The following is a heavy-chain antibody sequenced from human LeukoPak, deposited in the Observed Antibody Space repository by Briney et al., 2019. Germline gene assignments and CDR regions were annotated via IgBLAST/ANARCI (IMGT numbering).Heavy chain of an antibody. CDR2: IYSGGSA. CDR3: TRAGYFIDA. J-gene: IGHJ3*01. CDR1: GFSANTNY. V-gene: IGHV3-66*01. Sequence: GGSLRLSCAVSGFSANTNYMNWVRQAPGKGLEWVSVIYSGGSAYYADSVKGRFTISRDDSKNMLNLRMDSLRAEDTAIYYCTRAGYFIDA. D-gene: IGHD3-9*01.